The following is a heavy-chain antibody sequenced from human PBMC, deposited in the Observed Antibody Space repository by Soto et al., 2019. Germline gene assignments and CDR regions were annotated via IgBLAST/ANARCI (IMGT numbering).Heavy chain of an antibody. CDR1: GGSISSYY. J-gene: IGHJ5*02. V-gene: IGHV4-59*08. CDR2: IYYIGST. D-gene: IGHD1-1*01. Sequence: SETLSLTCTVSGGSISSYYWSWIRQPPGKGLEWIGYIYYIGSTNYNPSLKSRVTISVDTSKNQFSLKLSSVTAADTAVYYCARHRTQALSWFDPWGQGTLVTVSS. CDR3: ARHRTQALSWFDP.